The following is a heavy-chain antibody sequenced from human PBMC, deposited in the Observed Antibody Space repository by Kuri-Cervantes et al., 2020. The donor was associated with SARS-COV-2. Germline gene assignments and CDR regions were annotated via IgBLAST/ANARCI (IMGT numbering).Heavy chain of an antibody. CDR1: GYTFTDYY. D-gene: IGHD5-18*01. J-gene: IGHJ4*02. CDR2: INPIGGT. CDR3: ARNRRTGGYSYGFDL. Sequence: ASVKVSCKASGYTFTDYYMHWVRQAPGQGPEWMGRINPIGGTNSAQRFQGRVTMTRDTSTSTVHMELSRLRFDDTAVFYCARNRRTGGYSYGFDLWGQGTLVTVSS. V-gene: IGHV1-2*02.